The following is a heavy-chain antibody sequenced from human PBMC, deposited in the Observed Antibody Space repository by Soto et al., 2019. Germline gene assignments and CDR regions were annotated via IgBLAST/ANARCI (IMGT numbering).Heavy chain of an antibody. J-gene: IGHJ4*02. CDR2: ISGSGGST. CDR3: AKPPTIVRGVIDY. CDR1: GCTFSSYA. V-gene: IGHV3-23*01. D-gene: IGHD3-10*01. Sequence: EVQLLESGGGLVQPGGSLRLSCAASGCTFSSYAMSWVRQAPGKGLEWVSAISGSGGSTYYADSVKGRFTISRDNSKNTLYLQMNSLRAEDTAVYYCAKPPTIVRGVIDYWGQGTLVTVSS.